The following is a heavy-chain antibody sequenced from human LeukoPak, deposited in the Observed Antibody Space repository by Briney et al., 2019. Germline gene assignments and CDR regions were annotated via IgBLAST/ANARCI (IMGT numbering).Heavy chain of an antibody. D-gene: IGHD3-22*01. CDR1: GFTFSSYA. V-gene: IGHV3-23*01. CDR2: ISGSGGST. J-gene: IGHJ6*02. Sequence: GGSLRLSCAASGFTFSSYAMSWVRQAPGKGLEWVSAISGSGGSTYYADSVKGRFTISRDNSKNTLYLQMNSLRAEDTAVCYCAKDGSRRYYYDSSGYSPPYYYYGMDVWGQGTTVTVSS. CDR3: AKDGSRRYYYDSSGYSPPYYYYGMDV.